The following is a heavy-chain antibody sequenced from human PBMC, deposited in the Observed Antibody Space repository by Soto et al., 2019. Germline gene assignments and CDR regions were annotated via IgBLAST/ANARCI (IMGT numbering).Heavy chain of an antibody. CDR1: GGTFSSYA. D-gene: IGHD2-2*01. CDR3: ASSIGYCISTSCYGGYYYYGMDV. CDR2: IIPIFGTA. Sequence: ASVKVSCKASGGTFSSYAISWVRQAPGQGLEWMGGIIPIFGTANYTQKFQGRVTITADESTSTAYMELSSLRSEDTAVYYCASSIGYCISTSCYGGYYYYGMDVWGQGTTVTGLL. J-gene: IGHJ6*02. V-gene: IGHV1-69*13.